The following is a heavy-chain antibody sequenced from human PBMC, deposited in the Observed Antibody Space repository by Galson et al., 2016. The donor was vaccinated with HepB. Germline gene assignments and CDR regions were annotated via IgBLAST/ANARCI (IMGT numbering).Heavy chain of an antibody. V-gene: IGHV3-21*01. CDR3: ARDSSGWSSDY. D-gene: IGHD6-19*01. CDR1: GFTFSAYS. Sequence: SLRLSCAASGFTFSAYSMTWVRLAPGRGLEWVSLIGKTSSFMFYSDSVKGRFTVSRDDARNSLYLQMNSLRAEDTAVYYCARDSSGWSSDYWGQGTLVTVSS. CDR2: IGKTSSFM. J-gene: IGHJ4*02.